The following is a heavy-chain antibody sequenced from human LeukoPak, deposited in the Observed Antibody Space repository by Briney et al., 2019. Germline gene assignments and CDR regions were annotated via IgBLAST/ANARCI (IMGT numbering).Heavy chain of an antibody. D-gene: IGHD5-12*01. Sequence: ASVKVSCKASGGTFSSYAISWVRQAPGQGLEWMGRIIPILGIAIYAQKFQGRVTITADKSTSTAYVELSSLRSEDTAVYYCARMTLSGYDYNAYFDYWGQGTLVTVSS. CDR3: ARMTLSGYDYNAYFDY. V-gene: IGHV1-69*04. J-gene: IGHJ4*02. CDR2: IIPILGIA. CDR1: GGTFSSYA.